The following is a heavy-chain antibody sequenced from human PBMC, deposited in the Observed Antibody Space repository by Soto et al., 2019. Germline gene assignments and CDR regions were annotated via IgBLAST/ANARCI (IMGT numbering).Heavy chain of an antibody. CDR2: IYHSGST. D-gene: IGHD3-10*01. J-gene: IGHJ4*02. CDR1: GGAINSRYW. CDR3: ARDQNGSGNYYTRYFDY. V-gene: IGHV4-4*02. Sequence: TLSLTCAVSGGAINSRYWWSWVRQSPGKGLEWIGEIYHSGSTNYNPSLKSRVTISVDKSKNQFSLNLSSVTAADTAVYYCARDQNGSGNYYTRYFDYWGQGTLVTVSS.